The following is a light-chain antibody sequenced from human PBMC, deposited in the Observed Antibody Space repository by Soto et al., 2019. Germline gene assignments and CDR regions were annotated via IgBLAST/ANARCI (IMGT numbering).Light chain of an antibody. J-gene: IGKJ1*01. V-gene: IGKV3-15*01. CDR3: QQYNNWPPRAWT. CDR1: QGVSSN. CDR2: GAS. Sequence: EIVMTQSPATLSVSPGERATLSCRAGQGVSSNLAWYQQKPGQAPSPLIYGASTRATGIPARFSGSGSGTEFTLTISSLQSEDFAVYYCQQYNNWPPRAWTFGQGTKVEIK.